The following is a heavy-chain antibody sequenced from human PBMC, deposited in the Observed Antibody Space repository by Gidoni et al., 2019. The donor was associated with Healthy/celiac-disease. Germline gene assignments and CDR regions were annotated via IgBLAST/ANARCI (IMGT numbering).Heavy chain of an antibody. CDR2: ISSSSSYI. V-gene: IGHV3-21*01. Sequence: EVQLVESGGGLVKPGGSLRPSCAASGFTFSSYSMNWVRQAPGKGVEWVSSISSSSSYIYYADSVKGRFTISRDNAKNSLYLQMNSLRAEDTAVYYCARVRLMAAFDIWGQGTMVTVSS. J-gene: IGHJ3*02. CDR3: ARVRLMAAFDI. CDR1: GFTFSSYS.